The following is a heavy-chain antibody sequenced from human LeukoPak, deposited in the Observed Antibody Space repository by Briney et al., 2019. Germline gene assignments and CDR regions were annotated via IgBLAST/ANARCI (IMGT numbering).Heavy chain of an antibody. CDR3: AREIPAMADYFDY. J-gene: IGHJ4*02. CDR2: IHYSGTT. Sequence: PSETLSLTCTVSNGSISNYYWSWIRQPPGKGLEWIGHIHYSGTTIYNPSLKSRITISVDTSKNQFSLKLSSVTAADTAIYYCAREIPAMADYFDYWGQGTLVTVSS. D-gene: IGHD5-18*01. V-gene: IGHV4-59*01. CDR1: NGSISNYY.